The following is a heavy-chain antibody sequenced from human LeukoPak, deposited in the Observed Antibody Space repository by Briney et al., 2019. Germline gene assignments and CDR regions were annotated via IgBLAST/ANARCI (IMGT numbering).Heavy chain of an antibody. D-gene: IGHD6-19*01. Sequence: GGSLRLFCAASGFTFRSYAMHWVRQAPGKGLEWVSGISGSRGYTYYADSVKGRFTISRDNSKNTLYLQMSSLRAEDTAVYYCAKSGHWDQQWLVRVNTPIDYWGQGTLVTVSS. J-gene: IGHJ4*02. CDR2: ISGSRGYT. V-gene: IGHV3-23*01. CDR1: GFTFRSYA. CDR3: AKSGHWDQQWLVRVNTPIDY.